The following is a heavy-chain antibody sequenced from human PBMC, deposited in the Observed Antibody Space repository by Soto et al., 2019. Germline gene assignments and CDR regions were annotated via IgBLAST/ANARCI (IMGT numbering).Heavy chain of an antibody. V-gene: IGHV1-3*01. Sequence: ASVKVSCKASGYTFTSYAMHWVRQAPGQRLEWMGWINAGNGNTKYSQKFQGRVTITRDTSASTAYMELSSLRSEDTAVYYCARRARLRLGELSSDPFDYWGQGTLVTVSS. J-gene: IGHJ4*02. CDR2: INAGNGNT. D-gene: IGHD3-16*02. CDR3: ARRARLRLGELSSDPFDY. CDR1: GYTFTSYA.